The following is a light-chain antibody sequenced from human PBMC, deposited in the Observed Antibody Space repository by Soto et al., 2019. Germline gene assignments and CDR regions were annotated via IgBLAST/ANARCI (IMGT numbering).Light chain of an antibody. CDR3: QQSYSSPRT. CDR1: QTISFH. Sequence: DIRLTQSPPSLSASVGDSVTITCRASQTISFHLHWYQQKPGKAPRLLIHDASSFQSGVPSRFSGSGSGTDFTLAISGLQPEDFAIYYCQQSYSSPRTFGQGTKLEIK. V-gene: IGKV1-39*01. J-gene: IGKJ2*01. CDR2: DAS.